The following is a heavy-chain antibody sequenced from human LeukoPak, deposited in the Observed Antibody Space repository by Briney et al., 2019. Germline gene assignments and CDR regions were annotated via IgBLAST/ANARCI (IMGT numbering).Heavy chain of an antibody. CDR2: INPSDGRA. D-gene: IGHD2-15*01. J-gene: IGHJ4*02. V-gene: IGHV1-46*03. CDR1: GYTFTSYF. Sequence: ASAKVSCKTSGYTFTSYFMHWVRQAPGQGLEWMAIINPSDGRANYAQKFQGRVTMTRDTSTGTVYMKLSTLRSEDTAVYYCAREVAGDNYFDYWGQGTLVTVSS. CDR3: AREVAGDNYFDY.